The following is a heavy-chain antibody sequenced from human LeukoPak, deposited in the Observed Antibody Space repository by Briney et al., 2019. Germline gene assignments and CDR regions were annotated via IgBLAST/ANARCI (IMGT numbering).Heavy chain of an antibody. V-gene: IGHV3-23*01. J-gene: IGHJ6*02. CDR2: ISGSGGNT. D-gene: IGHD3-10*01. Sequence: GFLRLSCAASGFTFSTDVMSWVRQAPGKGLECVSAISGSGGNTYYADSVKGRFTISRDNSKNMLYLQMNSLRAEDTAVYYCAKVSGRIQIWPQPFGDGMDVWGQGTTVTVSS. CDR1: GFTFSTDV. CDR3: AKVSGRIQIWPQPFGDGMDV.